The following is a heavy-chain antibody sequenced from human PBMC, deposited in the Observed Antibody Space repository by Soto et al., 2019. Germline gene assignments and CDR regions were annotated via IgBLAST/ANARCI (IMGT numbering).Heavy chain of an antibody. CDR1: GYTFTSYG. CDR2: ISAYNGNT. V-gene: IGHV1-18*01. J-gene: IGHJ3*02. CDR3: ARENAPLTHYYDSSGYFDAFDI. D-gene: IGHD3-22*01. Sequence: QVQLVQSGAEVKKPGASVKVSCKASGYTFTSYGISWVRQAPGQGLEWMGWISAYNGNTNYAQKLQGRVTMTTDTSTSXXYXEXXSLRSDDTAVYYCARENAPLTHYYDSSGYFDAFDIWGQGTMVTVSS.